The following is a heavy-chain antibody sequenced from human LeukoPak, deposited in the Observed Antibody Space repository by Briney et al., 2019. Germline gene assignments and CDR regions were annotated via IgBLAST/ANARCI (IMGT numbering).Heavy chain of an antibody. D-gene: IGHD3-10*01. CDR2: IIPIVGTT. V-gene: IGHV1-69*13. Sequence: SVKVSCKASGGTFSSYAFSWVRQAPGQGLEWMGGIIPIVGTTNYAQMFQGRVTITADESTSTAYMELSSLRSEDTAVYYCARGGAEGRMVYYYGMDVWGQGTTVTVSS. CDR1: GGTFSSYA. CDR3: ARGGAEGRMVYYYGMDV. J-gene: IGHJ6*02.